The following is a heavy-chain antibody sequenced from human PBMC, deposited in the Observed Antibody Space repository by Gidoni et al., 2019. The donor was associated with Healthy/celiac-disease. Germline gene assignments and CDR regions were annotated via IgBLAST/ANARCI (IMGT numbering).Heavy chain of an antibody. CDR3: ARQVAGGDY. J-gene: IGHJ4*02. V-gene: IGHV5-10-1*03. CDR2: IVPSDSYP. D-gene: IGHD2-15*01. Sequence: EVQLVQSGAEVKKPGESLRISCTGSGYSFTSYWISWVRQLPGKGLAWMGRIVPSDSYPNYSPSFQGHVTISADKSISTAYLQLSSLKASDTAMYYCARQVAGGDYWGQGTLVTVSS. CDR1: GYSFTSYW.